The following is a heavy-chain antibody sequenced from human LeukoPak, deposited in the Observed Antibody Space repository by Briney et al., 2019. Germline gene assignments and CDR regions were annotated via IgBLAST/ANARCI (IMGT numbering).Heavy chain of an antibody. Sequence: GGSLRLSCAASGFTFSNNWMSWVRQAPGKGLEWVANIKQDGSDKYYVDSVKGRFTISRDNAKNSLYLQMNSLRAEDTAVYYCARDRVGVSAYDSLFDYWGQGTLVTVSS. V-gene: IGHV3-7*01. CDR1: GFTFSNNW. J-gene: IGHJ4*02. CDR2: IKQDGSDK. CDR3: ARDRVGVSAYDSLFDY. D-gene: IGHD5-12*01.